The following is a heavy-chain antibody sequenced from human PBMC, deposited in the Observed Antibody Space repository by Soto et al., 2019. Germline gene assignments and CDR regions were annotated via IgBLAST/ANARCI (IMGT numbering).Heavy chain of an antibody. CDR3: ARHQHYHLLHGSYTDYHGMEV. V-gene: IGHV4-59*01. Sequence: DTLSLTCTVSGGSISSYYWSWIRQPPGKGLEWIGYIYYSGSTNYNPSLKSRVTISVDTSKNQFSLKLSSVTAADTAVYYCARHQHYHLLHGSYTDYHGMEVWCPGTTVTVSS. CDR1: GGSISSYY. J-gene: IGHJ6*02. D-gene: IGHD3-9*01. CDR2: IYYSGST.